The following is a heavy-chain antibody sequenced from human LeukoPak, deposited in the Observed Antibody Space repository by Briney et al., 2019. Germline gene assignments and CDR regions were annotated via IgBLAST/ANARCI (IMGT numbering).Heavy chain of an antibody. CDR2: IFYSGST. J-gene: IGHJ3*02. CDR1: GGSISSYF. V-gene: IGHV4-59*01. CDR3: AKSAKRLAPDAFDI. Sequence: SETLSLTCIVSGGSISSYFWSWIRQPPGKGLEWVGYIFYSGSTDYNPSLKSRVTISVDTSRNQFSLKLTSVTAADAAVYYCAKSAKRLAPDAFDIWGQGTMVTVSS.